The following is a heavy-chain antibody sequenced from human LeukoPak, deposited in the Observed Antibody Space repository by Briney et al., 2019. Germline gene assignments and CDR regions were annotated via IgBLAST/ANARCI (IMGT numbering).Heavy chain of an antibody. CDR1: GYTFTGYY. D-gene: IGHD3-3*01. CDR2: INPNSGGT. J-gene: IGHJ4*02. V-gene: IGHV1-2*06. Sequence: ASVKVSCKASGYTFTGYYMHWVRQAPGQGLEWMGRINPNSGGTNYAQKFQGRVTMTRDTSISTAYMELSRLRSDDTAVYYCARASLSFWSGYYTPLDYWGQGTLVTVSS. CDR3: ARASLSFWSGYYTPLDY.